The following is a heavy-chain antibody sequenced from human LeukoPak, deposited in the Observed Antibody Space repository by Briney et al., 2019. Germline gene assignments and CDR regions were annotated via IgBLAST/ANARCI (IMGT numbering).Heavy chain of an antibody. J-gene: IGHJ3*02. CDR3: AKDWGYDSDAFDI. D-gene: IGHD3-16*01. Sequence: PGGSLRLSCAASGFTFDDYTMHWLRQAPGKGLEWVSLISWDGGSTYSADSVKGRFTISRDNSKNSLYLQMNSLRTEDTALYYCAKDWGYDSDAFDIWGQGTMVTVSS. V-gene: IGHV3-43*01. CDR2: ISWDGGST. CDR1: GFTFDDYT.